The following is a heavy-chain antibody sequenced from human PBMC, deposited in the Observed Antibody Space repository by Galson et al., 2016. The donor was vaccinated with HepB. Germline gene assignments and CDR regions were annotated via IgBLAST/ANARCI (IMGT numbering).Heavy chain of an antibody. CDR3: ASGTGAYVQ. CDR1: GDSVSRNTAA. Sequence: CAISGDSVSRNTAAWNWIRQSPSRGLEWLGRTYYRSKWSSDYAVSMKSRITINADTSMNQFSLQLNSETPEDTAVYYCASGTGAYVQWGQGTLVTVSS. V-gene: IGHV6-1*01. CDR2: TYYRSKWSS. J-gene: IGHJ4*02. D-gene: IGHD5-12*01.